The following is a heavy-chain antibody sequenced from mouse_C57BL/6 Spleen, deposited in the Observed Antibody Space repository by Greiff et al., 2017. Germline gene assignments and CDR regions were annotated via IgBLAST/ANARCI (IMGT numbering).Heavy chain of an antibody. J-gene: IGHJ2*01. CDR3: TRGGYPYSCDY. CDR1: GYTFTDYA. V-gene: IGHV1-15*01. CDR2: IDPETGGT. D-gene: IGHD2-2*01. Sequence: QVPLQQSGAELVRPGASVTLSCKASGYTFTDYAMHWVKQTPVHGLEWIGAIDPETGGTAYNQKFQGKAILTAEKSSSTAYMELRSLTSEDSAVYYCTRGGYPYSCDYWGQGTTLTVSS.